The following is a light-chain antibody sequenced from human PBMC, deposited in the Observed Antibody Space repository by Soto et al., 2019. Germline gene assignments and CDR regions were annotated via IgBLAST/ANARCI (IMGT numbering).Light chain of an antibody. CDR2: GAS. CDR1: QSVSSSY. CDR3: QHYGSSPHT. V-gene: IGKV3-20*01. Sequence: EIVLTQSPGTLSLSPGERATLSCRASQSVSSSYLACYQQKPGQAPRLLIYGASTRATGIPDRFSGSGSGTDFTLTISRLEPEDFAVYYCQHYGSSPHTFGQGTKLEIK. J-gene: IGKJ2*01.